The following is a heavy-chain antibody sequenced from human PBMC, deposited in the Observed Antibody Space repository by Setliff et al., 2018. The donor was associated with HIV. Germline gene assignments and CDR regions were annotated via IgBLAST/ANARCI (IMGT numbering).Heavy chain of an antibody. V-gene: IGHV1-8*02. D-gene: IGHD3-3*01. CDR2: MNPNSGNT. J-gene: IGHJ5*02. CDR3: ARGHLDYNFWDEVLGNWFDP. CDR1: GYTFTNYD. Sequence: ASVKVSCKASGYTFTNYDINWVRQAPGQGLEWMGWMNPNSGNTGYAQKFQGRVTMTRNTSIRTAYMELSRLRSEDTAVYYCARGHLDYNFWDEVLGNWFDPWGQGTLVTVSS.